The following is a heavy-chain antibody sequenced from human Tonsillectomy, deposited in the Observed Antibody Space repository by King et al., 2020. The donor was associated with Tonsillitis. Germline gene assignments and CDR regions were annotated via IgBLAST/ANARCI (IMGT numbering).Heavy chain of an antibody. J-gene: IGHJ4*02. CDR2: IYHSGST. Sequence: QLQESGPGLVKPSETLSLTCTVSGYSISSAYYWGWIRQPPGKGLEWIGSIYHSGSTYYNPSLKSRVTISADTSKNQFSLKLSSVTAADTAVYYCARDKPYSSGWYVDYWGQGTLVTVSS. V-gene: IGHV4-38-2*02. CDR1: GYSISSAYY. D-gene: IGHD6-19*01. CDR3: ARDKPYSSGWYVDY.